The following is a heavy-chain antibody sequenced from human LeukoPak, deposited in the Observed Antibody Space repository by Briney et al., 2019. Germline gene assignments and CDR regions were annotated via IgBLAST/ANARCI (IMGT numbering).Heavy chain of an antibody. CDR1: GYTFTDYY. J-gene: IGHJ4*02. V-gene: IGHV1-69-2*01. D-gene: IGHD3-3*01. CDR3: ATGDTIFGVVRFTVVPG. Sequence: GASVKISCKASGYTFTDYYMHWVQQAPGKGLEWMGRVDPEDGESIYAEKFQGRVTITADTSTDTAYMELSSLRSEDTAMYYCATGDTIFGVVRFTVVPGWGQGTLVTVSS. CDR2: VDPEDGES.